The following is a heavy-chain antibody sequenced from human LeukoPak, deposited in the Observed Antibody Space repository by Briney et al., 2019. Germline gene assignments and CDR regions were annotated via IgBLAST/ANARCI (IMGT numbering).Heavy chain of an antibody. J-gene: IGHJ5*01. D-gene: IGHD6-19*01. Sequence: SETLSLTCTVSGGSISSSSYYWGWIRQPPGKGLEWIGSIYYSGSTNYNPSLKSRVTISVDTSKNQFSLKLSSVTAADTAVYYCARERLSSGWYSNWFDSWGQGTLVTVSS. V-gene: IGHV4-39*07. CDR1: GGSISSSSYY. CDR2: IYYSGST. CDR3: ARERLSSGWYSNWFDS.